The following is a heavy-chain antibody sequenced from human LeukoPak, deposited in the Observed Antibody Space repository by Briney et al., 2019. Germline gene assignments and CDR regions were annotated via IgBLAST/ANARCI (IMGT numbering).Heavy chain of an antibody. V-gene: IGHV4-34*01. CDR1: GGSISSYY. D-gene: IGHD3-3*01. CDR3: ARVRFRRRGYFDY. Sequence: PSETLSLTCTVSGGSISSYYWSWIRQPPGKGLEWIGEINHSGSTNYNPSLKSRVTISVDTSKNQFSLKLSSVTAADTAVYYCARVRFRRRGYFDYWGQGTLVTVSS. J-gene: IGHJ4*02. CDR2: INHSGST.